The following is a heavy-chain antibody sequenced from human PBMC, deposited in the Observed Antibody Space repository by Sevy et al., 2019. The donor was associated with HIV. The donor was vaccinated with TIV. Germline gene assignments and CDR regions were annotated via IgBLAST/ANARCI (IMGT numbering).Heavy chain of an antibody. CDR1: GYTFTSYG. J-gene: IGHJ4*02. CDR2: ISAYNGNT. V-gene: IGHV1-18*01. CDR3: ARERATGDYYGSGSYHYFDY. Sequence: ASVKVSCKASGYTFTSYGISSVRQAPGQGLEWMGWISAYNGNTNYAQKLQGRVTMTTDTSTSTAYMELRSLRSDDTAVYYCARERATGDYYGSGSYHYFDYWGQGTLVTVSS. D-gene: IGHD3-10*01.